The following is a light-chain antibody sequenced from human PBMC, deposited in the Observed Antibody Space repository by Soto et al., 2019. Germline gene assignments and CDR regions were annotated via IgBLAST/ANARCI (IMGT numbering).Light chain of an antibody. CDR3: SSYISDHRSYV. CDR1: SSDVGAYTS. Sequence: QSALTQPASVSGSPGQSITISCTGTSSDVGAYTSVSWYQHHPDKAPKVMIYEVNKRPSGVSLRFSGSKSGNTASLTISGLQADDEAHYYCSSYISDHRSYVFGTGTKVTVL. V-gene: IGLV2-14*01. J-gene: IGLJ1*01. CDR2: EVN.